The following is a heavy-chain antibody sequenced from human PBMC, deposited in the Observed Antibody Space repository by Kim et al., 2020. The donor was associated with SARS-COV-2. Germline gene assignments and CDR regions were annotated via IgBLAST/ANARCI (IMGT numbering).Heavy chain of an antibody. CDR1: GFTFSSYS. CDR3: ARDFVLDCSSTSCYEYYYGMDV. J-gene: IGHJ6*02. D-gene: IGHD2-2*01. CDR2: ISSSSSYI. Sequence: GGSLRLSCAASGFTFSSYSMNWVRQAPGKGLEWVSSISSSSSYIYYADSVKGRFTISRDNAKNSLYLQMNSLRAEDTAVYYCARDFVLDCSSTSCYEYYYGMDVWGQGTTVTVSS. V-gene: IGHV3-21*01.